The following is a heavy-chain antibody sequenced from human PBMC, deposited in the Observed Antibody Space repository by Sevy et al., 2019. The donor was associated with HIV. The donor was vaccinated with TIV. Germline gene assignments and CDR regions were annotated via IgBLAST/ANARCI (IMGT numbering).Heavy chain of an antibody. CDR2: LSFGCGKI. D-gene: IGHD2-8*01. J-gene: IGHJ4*02. CDR1: GFAFYEYS. CDR3: AREGCSRPHDY. V-gene: IGHV3-23*01. Sequence: GGSLRFSCVASGFAFYEYSMSWIRQAPGKGLEWVATLSFGCGKINYADSVKGRFTISRDNSKNSFYLQMDNLRVEDTALYYCAREGCSRPHDYWGQGTRVTVSS.